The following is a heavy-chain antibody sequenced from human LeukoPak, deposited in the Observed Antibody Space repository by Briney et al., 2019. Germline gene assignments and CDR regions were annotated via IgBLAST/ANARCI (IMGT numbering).Heavy chain of an antibody. J-gene: IGHJ4*02. CDR3: AKSSYYDFWSGYYCDY. Sequence: PGGSLRLSCAASGFTFSSYAMSWVRQAPGKGLEWVSAISGSGGSTYYADSVKGRFTISRDNSKNTLYLQMNSLRAEDTAVYYCAKSSYYDFWSGYYCDYWGQGTLVTVSS. CDR2: ISGSGGST. CDR1: GFTFSSYA. V-gene: IGHV3-23*01. D-gene: IGHD3-3*01.